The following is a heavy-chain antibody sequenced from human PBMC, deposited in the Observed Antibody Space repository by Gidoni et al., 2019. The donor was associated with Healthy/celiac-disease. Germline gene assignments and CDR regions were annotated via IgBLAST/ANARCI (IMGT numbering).Heavy chain of an antibody. CDR2: INAGNGNT. CDR1: GYTFTSYA. V-gene: IGHV1-3*01. D-gene: IGHD2-15*01. Sequence: QVQLVQSGAEVQKPGASVKVSCKASGYTFTSYAMHWVRQAPGQRLEWMGWINAGNGNTKYSQKFQGRVTITRDTSASTAYMELSSLRSEDTAVYYCARALDCSGGSCYLGWFDPWGQGTLVTVSS. J-gene: IGHJ5*02. CDR3: ARALDCSGGSCYLGWFDP.